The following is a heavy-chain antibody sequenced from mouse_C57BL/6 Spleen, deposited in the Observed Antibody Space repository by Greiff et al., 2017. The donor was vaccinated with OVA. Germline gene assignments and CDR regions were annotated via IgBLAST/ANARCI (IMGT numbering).Heavy chain of an antibody. CDR1: GYTFTSYW. D-gene: IGHD1-1*01. Sequence: VQRVESGAELVRPGSSVKLSCKASGYTFTSYWMHWVKQRPIQGLEWIGNIDPSDSETHYNQKFKDKATLTVDKSSSTAYMQLSSLTSEDSAVYYCARDRIYYGSPLDYWGKGTTLTVSS. J-gene: IGHJ2*01. CDR3: ARDRIYYGSPLDY. CDR2: IDPSDSET. V-gene: IGHV1-52*01.